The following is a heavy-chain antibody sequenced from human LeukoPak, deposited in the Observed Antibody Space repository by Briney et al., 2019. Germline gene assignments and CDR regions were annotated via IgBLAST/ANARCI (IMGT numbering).Heavy chain of an antibody. J-gene: IGHJ6*02. CDR3: ARDDGYGDYVFFGYYYYGMDV. CDR2: ISAYNGNT. D-gene: IGHD4-17*01. Sequence: GASVNVSYTPSGYTFTTYGISWVRQAPGQRLEWMGWISAYNGNTNYAQKLQGRVTMTTDTSTSTAYMELRSLRSDDTAVYYCARDDGYGDYVFFGYYYYGMDVWGQGTTVTVSS. V-gene: IGHV1-18*01. CDR1: GYTFTTYG.